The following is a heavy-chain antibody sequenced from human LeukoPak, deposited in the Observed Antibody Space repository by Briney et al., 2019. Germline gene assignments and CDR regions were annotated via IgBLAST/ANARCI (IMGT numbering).Heavy chain of an antibody. D-gene: IGHD3-22*01. Sequence: PGGSLRLSCAASGFTFSSCSMNRVRQAPGKGLEWVSSISSSSSYIYYADSVKGRFTISRDNSKNTLYLQVNSLRADDTAVYYCAKKASSGPLWGFDYWGQGTLVTVSS. V-gene: IGHV3-21*04. J-gene: IGHJ4*02. CDR2: ISSSSSYI. CDR3: AKKASSGPLWGFDY. CDR1: GFTFSSCS.